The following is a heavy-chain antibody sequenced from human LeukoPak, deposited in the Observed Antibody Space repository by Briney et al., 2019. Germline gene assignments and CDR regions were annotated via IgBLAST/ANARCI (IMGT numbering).Heavy chain of an antibody. CDR3: ASRGYSYGYHPSIDY. D-gene: IGHD5-18*01. Sequence: SQTLSLTCTVSGGSISSGDYYRSWIRQPPGKGLEWIGYIYYSGSTYYNPSLKSRVTISVDTSKNQFSLKLSSVTAADTAVYYCASRGYSYGYHPSIDYWGQGTLVTVSS. V-gene: IGHV4-30-4*08. J-gene: IGHJ4*02. CDR2: IYYSGST. CDR1: GGSISSGDYY.